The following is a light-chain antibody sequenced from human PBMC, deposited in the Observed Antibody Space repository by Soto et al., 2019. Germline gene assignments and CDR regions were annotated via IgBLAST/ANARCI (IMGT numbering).Light chain of an antibody. V-gene: IGKV3-20*01. CDR1: QSVRNNY. J-gene: IGKJ1*01. CDR2: GAS. CDR3: QQYGSSGT. Sequence: EIVLPQSPGTLSLSPGESATLSRRASQSVRNNYLAGYQQKPGQAPRLLIYGASNRATGIPDRFSGSGSGTDFTLTISRLEPEDFAVYYCQQYGSSGTVGQGTKVDIK.